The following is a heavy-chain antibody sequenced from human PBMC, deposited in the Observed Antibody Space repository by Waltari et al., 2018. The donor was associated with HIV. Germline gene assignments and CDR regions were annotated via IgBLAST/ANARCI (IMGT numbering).Heavy chain of an antibody. CDR1: GFTFSSYW. V-gene: IGHV3-74*01. D-gene: IGHD2-2*01. CDR2: INRDGSST. CDR3: ARGGYCSSAGCYASRYYFIMDV. J-gene: IGHJ6*02. Sequence: EVQLVESGGGLIQPGGSPRLSCAASGFTFSSYWLHWVRQAPGKGLVYVSSINRDGSSTTYADSVRGRFTISRDNAKNTLYLQMNSLGAEDTAEYFCARGGYCSSAGCYASRYYFIMDVWGQGTTVTVSS.